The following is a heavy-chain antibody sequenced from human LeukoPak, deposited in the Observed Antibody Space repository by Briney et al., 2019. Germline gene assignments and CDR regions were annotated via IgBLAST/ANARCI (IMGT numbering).Heavy chain of an antibody. CDR1: GGSISSYY. CDR2: IYYSGTT. D-gene: IGHD3-22*01. V-gene: IGHV4-59*01. CDR3: AREVYDSSGYYQGGWFDP. J-gene: IGHJ5*02. Sequence: SETLSLTCTVSGGSISSYYWSWIRQPPGKGLEWIGYIYYSGTTNYNPSLKSRVTISVDTSKNQFSLKLNSVTAADTAVYYCAREVYDSSGYYQGGWFDPWGQGTLVTVSS.